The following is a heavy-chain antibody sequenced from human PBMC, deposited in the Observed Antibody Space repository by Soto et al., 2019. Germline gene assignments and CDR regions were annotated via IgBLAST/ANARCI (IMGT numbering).Heavy chain of an antibody. CDR1: VDTSTSYY. Sequence: SETLSLTCTLSVDTSTSYYWGWIRQAPGKGLEWIGHIHNSGTSTHNPSLNGRVTISIDMSKKQFSLKLTSLTSADTAVYYCARDFYDSVGYTWFDSWSQGTLVTVSS. CDR2: IHNSGTS. J-gene: IGHJ5*01. D-gene: IGHD3-22*01. CDR3: ARDFYDSVGYTWFDS. V-gene: IGHV4-59*01.